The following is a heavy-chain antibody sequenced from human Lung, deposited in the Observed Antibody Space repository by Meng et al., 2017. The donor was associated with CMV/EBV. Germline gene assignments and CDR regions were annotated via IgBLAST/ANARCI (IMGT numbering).Heavy chain of an antibody. J-gene: IGHJ4*02. Sequence: VQLGGSGGGVVQPGRSLRLSRAASGFAFSSYAMHWVRQAPGKGLEWVAVISYDGSNKYYADSVKGRFTISRDNSKNTLYLQMNSRRAEDTAVYYCAHGGGDCWGQGTLVTVSS. CDR2: ISYDGSNK. CDR3: AHGGGDC. CDR1: GFAFSSYA. V-gene: IGHV3-30-3*01. D-gene: IGHD2-15*01.